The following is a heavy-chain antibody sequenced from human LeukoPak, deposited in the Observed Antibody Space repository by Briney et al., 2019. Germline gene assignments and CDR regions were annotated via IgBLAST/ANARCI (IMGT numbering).Heavy chain of an antibody. V-gene: IGHV4-59*01. J-gene: IGHJ5*02. Sequence: SETLSLTCTVSGGSISSYYWSWIRQPPGRGLEWIGYIYYSGSTNYNPSLKSRVTISVDTSKNQFSLKLSSVTAADTAVYYCARVGGTGGPDWFDPWGQGTLVTVSS. CDR1: GGSISSYY. CDR3: ARVGGTGGPDWFDP. D-gene: IGHD2-15*01. CDR2: IYYSGST.